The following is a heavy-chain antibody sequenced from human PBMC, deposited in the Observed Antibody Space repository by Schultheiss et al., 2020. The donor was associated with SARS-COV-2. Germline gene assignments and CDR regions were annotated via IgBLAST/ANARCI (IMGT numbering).Heavy chain of an antibody. V-gene: IGHV4-59*12. CDR3: ARDPDSSGWYLSRPYYFDY. J-gene: IGHJ4*02. CDR2: IYHSGST. Sequence: SETLSLTCTVSGGSISSYYWSWIRQPPGKGLEWIGEIYHSGSTNYNPSLKSRVTISIDKSKNQFSLKLTSLTAADTAVYYCARDPDSSGWYLSRPYYFDYWGQGTLVTVSS. D-gene: IGHD6-19*01. CDR1: GGSISSYY.